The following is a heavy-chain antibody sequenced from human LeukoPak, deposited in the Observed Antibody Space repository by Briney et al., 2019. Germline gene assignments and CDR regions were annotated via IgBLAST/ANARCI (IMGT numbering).Heavy chain of an antibody. CDR1: GGSFSGYY. J-gene: IGHJ5*02. V-gene: IGHV4-34*01. CDR3: ARGLLLWFRELWTNWFDP. CDR2: INHSGST. Sequence: PSETPSLTCAVYGGSFSGYYWSWIRQPPGKGLEWIGEINHSGSTNYNPSLKSRVTISVDTSKNQFSLKLSSVTAADTAVYYCARGLLLWFRELWTNWFDPWGQGTLVTVSS. D-gene: IGHD3-10*01.